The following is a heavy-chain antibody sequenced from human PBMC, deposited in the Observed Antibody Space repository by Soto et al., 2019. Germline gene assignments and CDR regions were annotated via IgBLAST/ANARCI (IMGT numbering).Heavy chain of an antibody. V-gene: IGHV3-23*01. D-gene: IGHD2-15*01. CDR1: GFTFANYA. Sequence: LRLSCAASGFTFANYAMTWVRQAPGKGLEWVSVISGSGDTTYYTDSVKGRFTFSRDNSKNTVFLQMSSLGADDTAVYYCAKGGALISVYSRDFDHWGHVTPVTVSS. CDR3: AKGGALISVYSRDFDH. J-gene: IGHJ4*01. CDR2: ISGSGDTT.